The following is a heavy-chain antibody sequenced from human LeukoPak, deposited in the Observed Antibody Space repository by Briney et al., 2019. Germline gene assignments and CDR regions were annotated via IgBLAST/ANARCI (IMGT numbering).Heavy chain of an antibody. V-gene: IGHV3-48*01. D-gene: IGHD6-13*01. Sequence: GGSLRLPCAASGFTFSSYSMNWVRQAPGKGLEWVSYISSSSSTIYYADSVKGRFTISRDNAKNSLYLQMNSLRAEDTAVYYCAREKYSSSPDYFDYWGQGTLVTVSS. CDR3: AREKYSSSPDYFDY. CDR2: ISSSSSTI. CDR1: GFTFSSYS. J-gene: IGHJ4*02.